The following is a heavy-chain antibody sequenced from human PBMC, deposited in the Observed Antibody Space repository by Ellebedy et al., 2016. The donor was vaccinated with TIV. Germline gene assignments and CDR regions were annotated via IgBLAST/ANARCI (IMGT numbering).Heavy chain of an antibody. CDR2: IIPIFGTA. V-gene: IGHV1-69*13. Sequence: SVKVSXXASGGTFSSYAISWVRQAPGQGLEWMAGIIPIFGTANYAQKFQGRVTITADESTSTAYMELSSLRSEDTAVYYCARADYDQLRAYYFDYWGQGTLVTVSS. CDR3: ARADYDQLRAYYFDY. CDR1: GGTFSSYA. D-gene: IGHD3-3*01. J-gene: IGHJ4*02.